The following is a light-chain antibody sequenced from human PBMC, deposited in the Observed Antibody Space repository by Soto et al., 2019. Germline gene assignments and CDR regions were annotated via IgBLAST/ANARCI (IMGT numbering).Light chain of an antibody. Sequence: EIVLTQSPGTLSLSPGDRATLSCRASQSISNNYLAWYHQKPGRAPRLLIYDASSRATGIPDRFSGSGSGTDFTLTISRLEPEDFAVYSCHQYGSSLPYTFGQGTNLEIK. CDR2: DAS. V-gene: IGKV3-20*01. CDR3: HQYGSSLPYT. CDR1: QSISNNY. J-gene: IGKJ2*01.